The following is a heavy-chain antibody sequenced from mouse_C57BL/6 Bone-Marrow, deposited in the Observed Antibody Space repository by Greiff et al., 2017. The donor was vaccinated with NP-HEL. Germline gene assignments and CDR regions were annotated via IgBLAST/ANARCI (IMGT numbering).Heavy chain of an antibody. CDR3: ARRLIYDGCSWFAY. J-gene: IGHJ3*01. V-gene: IGHV1-82*01. CDR1: GYAFSSSW. CDR2: IYPGDGDT. D-gene: IGHD2-3*01. Sequence: QVQLQQSGPELVKPGASVKISCKASGYAFSSSWMNWVKQRPGQGLEWIGRIYPGDGDTNYNGKFKGKATLTADKSSSTAYMQLSSLTSEDSAVYFCARRLIYDGCSWFAYWGQGTLVTVSA.